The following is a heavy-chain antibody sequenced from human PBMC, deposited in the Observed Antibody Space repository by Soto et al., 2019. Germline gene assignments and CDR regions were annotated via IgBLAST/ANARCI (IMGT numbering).Heavy chain of an antibody. D-gene: IGHD1-1*01. J-gene: IGHJ6*02. V-gene: IGHV1-69*12. Sequence: QVQLVQSGAEVKKPGSSVKVSCKASGGTFSTSAISWVRQAPGQGLEWVGGIMPVFPTPDYAQNFQGRVTIPADESQTTAYLELTSLRADDTAMYYCARDKDRLQLGGNYYYILDVWGQGTAITVSS. CDR1: GGTFSTSA. CDR2: IMPVFPTP. CDR3: ARDKDRLQLGGNYYYILDV.